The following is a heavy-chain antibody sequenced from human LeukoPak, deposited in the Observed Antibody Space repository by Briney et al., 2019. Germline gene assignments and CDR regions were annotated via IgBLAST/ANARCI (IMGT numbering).Heavy chain of an antibody. V-gene: IGHV3-11*01. Sequence: GGSLRLSYAASGFTFSDYYMSWIRQAPGKGLEWVSYISSSGSTIYYADSVKGRFTISRDNAKNSLYLQMNSLRAEDTAVYYCARDRGSWYQMENWFDPWGQGTLVTVSS. CDR2: ISSSGSTI. CDR1: GFTFSDYY. CDR3: ARDRGSWYQMENWFDP. D-gene: IGHD6-13*01. J-gene: IGHJ5*02.